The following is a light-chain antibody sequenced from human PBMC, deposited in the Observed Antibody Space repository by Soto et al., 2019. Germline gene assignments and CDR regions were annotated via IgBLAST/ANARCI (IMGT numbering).Light chain of an antibody. Sequence: EIVLTQSPATLSVSPGERATLSCRASQSVSSYLAWYQQKPGQAPRLLIYGASSRATGIPDRFSGSGSGTDFTLTISRLEPEDFAVHYCQQYGSSPITFGQGTRLEI. CDR2: GAS. CDR1: QSVSSY. J-gene: IGKJ5*01. V-gene: IGKV3-20*01. CDR3: QQYGSSPIT.